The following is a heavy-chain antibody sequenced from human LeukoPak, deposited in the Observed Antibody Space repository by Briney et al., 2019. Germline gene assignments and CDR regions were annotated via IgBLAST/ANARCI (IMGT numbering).Heavy chain of an antibody. D-gene: IGHD2-21*02. CDR2: INTDNGNT. V-gene: IGHV1-18*01. CDR1: GYTCNTYG. Sequence: ASVKVSCKASGYTCNTYGISWVRQAPGQRPEWMGWINTDNGNTKYAQKFQGRVTMTTDTSTSTAYMELSSLRSDDTAVYYCARKGCTGDCYRFDPWGQGTLVTVSS. CDR3: ARKGCTGDCYRFDP. J-gene: IGHJ5*02.